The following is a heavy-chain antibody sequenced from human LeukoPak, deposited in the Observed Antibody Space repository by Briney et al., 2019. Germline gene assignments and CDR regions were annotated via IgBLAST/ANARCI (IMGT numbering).Heavy chain of an antibody. CDR2: INPGDGDT. V-gene: IGHV1-3*01. CDR3: ARMGDVSKSYYEFYY. CDR1: GYTFTSHV. D-gene: IGHD3-10*01. Sequence: ASVEVSCKTSGYTFTSHVLHWVRQAPGQGPEWMGWINPGDGDTKYSQKFQARITISRDTSASTAYMELSSLSSEDTAVYYCARMGDVSKSYYEFYYWGQGTLVTVSS. J-gene: IGHJ4*02.